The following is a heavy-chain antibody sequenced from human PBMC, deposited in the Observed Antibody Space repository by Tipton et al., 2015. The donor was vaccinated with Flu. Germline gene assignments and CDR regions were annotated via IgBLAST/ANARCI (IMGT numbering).Heavy chain of an antibody. CDR2: IYYSGGT. J-gene: IGHJ6*02. CDR1: GGSISSGSYY. CDR3: ARELNYGMDV. V-gene: IGHV4-61*01. Sequence: TLSLTCTVSGGSISSGSYYWSWIRQPPGKGLEWIGYIYYSGGTNYNPSLKSRVTISVDTSKNQFSLKLSSVTAADTAVYYCARELNYGMDVWGQGTTVTVPS.